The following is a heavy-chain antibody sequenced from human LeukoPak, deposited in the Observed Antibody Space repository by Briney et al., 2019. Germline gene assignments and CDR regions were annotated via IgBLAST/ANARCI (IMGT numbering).Heavy chain of an antibody. D-gene: IGHD6-19*01. Sequence: PGGSLRLSCAASGFTFSSYEMNWVRQAPGKGLEWVSYITSSGSTIYYADSVRGRFTISRDNAKNSLYLQMNSLRAEDTAVYYCARYSSDWEIDSWGQGTLDTVSS. J-gene: IGHJ4*02. CDR2: ITSSGSTI. CDR1: GFTFSSYE. CDR3: ARYSSDWEIDS. V-gene: IGHV3-48*03.